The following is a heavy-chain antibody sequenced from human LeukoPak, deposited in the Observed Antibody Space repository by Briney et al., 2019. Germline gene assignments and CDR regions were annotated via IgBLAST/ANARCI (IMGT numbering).Heavy chain of an antibody. CDR3: ARDMGHPLYPGIAAAGTSAFDI. V-gene: IGHV1-69*13. D-gene: IGHD6-13*01. CDR1: GGTFISYA. J-gene: IGHJ3*02. Sequence: SVKVSCKASGGTFISYAISWVRQAPGQGLEWMGGIIPIFGTANYAQKFQGRVTITADESTSTAYMELSSLRSEDTAVYYCARDMGHPLYPGIAAAGTSAFDIWGQGTMVTVSS. CDR2: IIPIFGTA.